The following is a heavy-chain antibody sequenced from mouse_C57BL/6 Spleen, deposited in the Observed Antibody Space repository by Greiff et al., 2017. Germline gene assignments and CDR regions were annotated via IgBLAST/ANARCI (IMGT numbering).Heavy chain of an antibody. Sequence: QVQLKESGAELVRPGTSVKVSCKASGYAFTNYLIEWVKQRPGQGLEWIGVINPGSGGTNYNEKFKGKATLTADKSSSTAYMQLSSLTSEDSAVYFCARQDDYDEGFDYGGQGTTLTVSS. J-gene: IGHJ2*01. CDR2: INPGSGGT. CDR1: GYAFTNYL. V-gene: IGHV1-54*01. D-gene: IGHD2-4*01. CDR3: ARQDDYDEGFDY.